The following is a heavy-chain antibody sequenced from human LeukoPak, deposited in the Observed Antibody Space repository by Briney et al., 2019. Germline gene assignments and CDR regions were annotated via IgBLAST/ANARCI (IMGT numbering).Heavy chain of an antibody. CDR1: GYTFTSYG. Sequence: VASVKVSCKASGYTFTSYGISWVRQAPGQGLEWMGWISAYNGNTNYAQKLQGRVTMTTDTSTSTAYMELRSLRSDDTAVYYCAREGILWFGESDFDYWGQGTLVTVSS. J-gene: IGHJ4*02. CDR2: ISAYNGNT. V-gene: IGHV1-18*01. D-gene: IGHD3-10*01. CDR3: AREGILWFGESDFDY.